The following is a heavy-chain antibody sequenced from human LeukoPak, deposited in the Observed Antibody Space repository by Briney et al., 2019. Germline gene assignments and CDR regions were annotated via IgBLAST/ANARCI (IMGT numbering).Heavy chain of an antibody. J-gene: IGHJ3*02. D-gene: IGHD6-19*01. V-gene: IGHV3-66*01. CDR2: IHSGGGT. CDR3: ARASYSSGWPDAFDM. Sequence: GGSLKLSCAASGFTFSGSAMHWVRQAPGKGLEWVSIIHSGGGTYYADSVKGRFTLSRDNSKNTLYLQMDSLRAEDTAVYYCARASYSSGWPDAFDMWGQGTMVTVSS. CDR1: GFTFSGSA.